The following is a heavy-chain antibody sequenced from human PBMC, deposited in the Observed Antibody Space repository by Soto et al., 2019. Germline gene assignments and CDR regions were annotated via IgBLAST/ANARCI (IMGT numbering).Heavy chain of an antibody. Sequence: SETLSLTCTVSGGSISSSSYYWGWIRQPPGKGLEWIGSIYYSGSTYYNPSLKSRVTISVDTSKNQFSLKLSSVTAADTAVYYCASKKDNIVTLDYWGQGTLVTVSS. CDR2: IYYSGST. CDR3: ASKKDNIVTLDY. V-gene: IGHV4-39*01. J-gene: IGHJ4*02. D-gene: IGHD5-12*01. CDR1: GGSISSSSYY.